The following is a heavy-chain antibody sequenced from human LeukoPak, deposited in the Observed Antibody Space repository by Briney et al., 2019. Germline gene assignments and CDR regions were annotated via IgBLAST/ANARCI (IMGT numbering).Heavy chain of an antibody. V-gene: IGHV3-23*01. CDR2: ISGSGGST. D-gene: IGHD6-13*01. CDR1: GFTFSSYA. Sequence: GGSLRLSCAASGFTFSSYAMSWVRQAPGKGLEWVSAISGSGGSTYYADSVKGRFTISRDNSKNTLYLQMNSLRAEDTAVYYCAKDSSWSSWYSRVDYWGQGTLVTVSS. CDR3: AKDSSWSSWYSRVDY. J-gene: IGHJ4*02.